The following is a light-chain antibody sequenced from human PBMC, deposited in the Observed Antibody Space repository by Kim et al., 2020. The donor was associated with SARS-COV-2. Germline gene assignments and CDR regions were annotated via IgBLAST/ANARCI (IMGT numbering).Light chain of an antibody. V-gene: IGKV3-20*01. CDR3: QQFGS. CDR2: ETS. CDR1: QTVASSS. J-gene: IGKJ4*01. Sequence: TLSLSRGTRAILSCRATQTVASSSIAWYQQGGGQATRLLIYETSLRATGITDRFSGSRSGTDFTLTISRLEPEDSAVYYCQQFGSFGGGTKVDIK.